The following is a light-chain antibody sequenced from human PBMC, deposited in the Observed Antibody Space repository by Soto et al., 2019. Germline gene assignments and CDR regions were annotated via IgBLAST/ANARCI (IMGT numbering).Light chain of an antibody. CDR3: QQYHTWPIT. CDR1: QGVSRK. Sequence: VMTQSPATLSVAPGERVTFSCRASQGVSRKLAWYQHKPGQAPRLLISGASTGATGIPARFSGSGSGTELTITISSLQSEDCEIYYCQQYHTWPITFGGGTKVDIK. J-gene: IGKJ4*01. CDR2: GAS. V-gene: IGKV3-15*01.